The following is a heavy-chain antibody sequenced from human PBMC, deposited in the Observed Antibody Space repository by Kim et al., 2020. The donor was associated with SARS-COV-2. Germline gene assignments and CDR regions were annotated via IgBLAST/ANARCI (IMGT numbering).Heavy chain of an antibody. CDR3: ARHSEWLTPWDGMDV. V-gene: IGHV4-59*08. Sequence: SETLSLTCTVSGGSISSYYWSWIRQPPGKGLEWIGYIYYSGSTNYNPSLKSRVTISVDTSKNQFSLKLSSVTAADTAVYYCARHSEWLTPWDGMDVWGQGTTVTVSS. D-gene: IGHD3-3*01. CDR2: IYYSGST. CDR1: GGSISSYY. J-gene: IGHJ6*02.